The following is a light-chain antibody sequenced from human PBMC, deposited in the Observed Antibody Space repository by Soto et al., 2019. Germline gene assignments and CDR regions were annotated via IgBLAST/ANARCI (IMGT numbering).Light chain of an antibody. CDR3: QQYNNWPFS. J-gene: IGKJ5*01. V-gene: IGKV3D-15*01. Sequence: EIVMTQSPATLSVSPGERATLSCRASQSVSRNLAWYQQKPGQAPRLLIYDASTRATGTPARFSGSGSGTKFTLTISGLQSEDFALYFCQQYNNWPFSFGQGTRLEI. CDR1: QSVSRN. CDR2: DAS.